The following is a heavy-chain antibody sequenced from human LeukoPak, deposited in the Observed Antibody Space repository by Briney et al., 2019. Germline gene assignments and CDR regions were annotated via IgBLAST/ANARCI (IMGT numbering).Heavy chain of an antibody. CDR2: INHSGST. Sequence: PSETLSLTCAVYGGSFSGYYWSWIRQPPGKGLEWIGEINHSGSTNYNPSLKSRVTISVDTSKNQFSLKLSSVTAADTAVYYCASGRPSRTRFGELLCFDYWGQGTLVTASS. CDR3: ASGRPSRTRFGELLCFDY. D-gene: IGHD3-10*01. CDR1: GGSFSGYY. V-gene: IGHV4-34*01. J-gene: IGHJ4*02.